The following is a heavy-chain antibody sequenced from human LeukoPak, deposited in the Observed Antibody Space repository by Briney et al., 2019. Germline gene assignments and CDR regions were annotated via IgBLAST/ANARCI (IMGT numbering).Heavy chain of an antibody. Sequence: GGSLRLSCAASGFTFSSYAMSWVRQAPGKGLEWSSAISGSGGSTYYADSVKGRFTISRDNSKNTLYLQMNSLRAEDTAVYYCAKDLLNCGGDCYDWFDPWGQGTLVTVSS. CDR2: ISGSGGST. CDR1: GFTFSSYA. V-gene: IGHV3-23*01. D-gene: IGHD2-21*02. J-gene: IGHJ5*02. CDR3: AKDLLNCGGDCYDWFDP.